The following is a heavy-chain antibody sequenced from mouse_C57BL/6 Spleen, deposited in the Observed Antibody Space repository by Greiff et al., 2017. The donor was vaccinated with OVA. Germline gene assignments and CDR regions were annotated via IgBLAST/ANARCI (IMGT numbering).Heavy chain of an antibody. D-gene: IGHD2-4*01. Sequence: QVQLQQSGPGLVAPSQSLSITCTVSGFSLTSYGVDWVRQPPGTGLEWLGVIWGGGSTNYNSALMSRLSISKDNSKSQVFLKMNSLQTDDTAMYYCAKRSYDYVFAYWGQGTLVTVSA. CDR1: GFSLTSYG. J-gene: IGHJ3*01. CDR2: IWGGGST. V-gene: IGHV2-9*01. CDR3: AKRSYDYVFAY.